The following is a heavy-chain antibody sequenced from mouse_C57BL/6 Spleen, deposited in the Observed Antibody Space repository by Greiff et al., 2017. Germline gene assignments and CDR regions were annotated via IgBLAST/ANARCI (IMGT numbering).Heavy chain of an antibody. Sequence: VQLQQPGAELVKPGASVKLSCKASGYTFTSYWMHWVKQRPGQGLEWIGMIHPNSGSTNYNEKFKSKATLTVDKSSSTAYMQLSSLTSEDSAVYYCARDYYGSRGDYWGQGTTLTVSS. CDR2: IHPNSGST. D-gene: IGHD1-1*01. J-gene: IGHJ2*01. V-gene: IGHV1-64*01. CDR3: ARDYYGSRGDY. CDR1: GYTFTSYW.